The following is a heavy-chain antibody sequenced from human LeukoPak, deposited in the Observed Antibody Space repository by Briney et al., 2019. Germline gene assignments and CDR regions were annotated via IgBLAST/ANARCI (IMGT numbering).Heavy chain of an antibody. D-gene: IGHD3-3*01. CDR1: GFTFGTYW. J-gene: IGHJ3*02. CDR3: ARDLRYDFWSGYYMGAFDI. V-gene: IGHV3-7*01. Sequence: GGSLRLSCAASGFTFGTYWMSWVRQAPGKGPEWVANIKGDGSEKFYVDSVKGRFTISRDNGKNSLFLQMNSLRAEDTAVYYCARDLRYDFWSGYYMGAFDIWGQGTMVTVSS. CDR2: IKGDGSEK.